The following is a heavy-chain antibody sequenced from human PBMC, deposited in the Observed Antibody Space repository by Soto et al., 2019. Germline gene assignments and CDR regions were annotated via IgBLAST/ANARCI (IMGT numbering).Heavy chain of an antibody. CDR1: GYTFTSYG. J-gene: IGHJ6*03. CDR2: ISAYNGNT. V-gene: IGHV1-18*01. Sequence: ASVKVSCKASGYTFTSYGISWVRQAPGQGLEWMGWISAYNGNTNYAQKLQGRVTMTTDTSTSTAYMELRSLRSDDTAVHYCARDVPLSPYCSSTSCYYYYMDVWGKGTTVTVSS. D-gene: IGHD2-2*01. CDR3: ARDVPLSPYCSSTSCYYYYMDV.